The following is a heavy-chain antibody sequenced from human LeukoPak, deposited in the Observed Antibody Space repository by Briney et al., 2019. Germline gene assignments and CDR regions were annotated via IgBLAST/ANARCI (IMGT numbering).Heavy chain of an antibody. CDR3: ARDYKGVVGATDYFDY. J-gene: IGHJ4*02. CDR1: GYTFTSYY. CDR2: INPSGGST. Sequence: ASVKVSCKASGYTFTSYYMHWVRQAPGQGLEWMGIINPSGGSTSYAQKFQGRVTMTRDTSTSTVYMELSSLRSEGTAVYYCARDYKGVVGATDYFDYWGQGTLVTVSS. V-gene: IGHV1-46*01. D-gene: IGHD1-26*01.